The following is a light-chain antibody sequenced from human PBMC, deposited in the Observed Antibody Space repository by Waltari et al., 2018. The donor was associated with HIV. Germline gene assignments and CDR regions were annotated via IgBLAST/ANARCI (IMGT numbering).Light chain of an antibody. V-gene: IGLV2-14*01. CDR3: SSFAGTGTPM. J-gene: IGLJ3*02. CDR2: GVT. CDR1: SHQIYFYNF. Sequence: QSPLYQPASVSGSPGQSITIPCSGVSHQIYFYNFVSWYQLRPGKAPPLIIFGVTRRPSGISSRFSGSTSGGTASLTISDLQIEDEADYFCSSFAGTGTPMFGGGTKLTVL.